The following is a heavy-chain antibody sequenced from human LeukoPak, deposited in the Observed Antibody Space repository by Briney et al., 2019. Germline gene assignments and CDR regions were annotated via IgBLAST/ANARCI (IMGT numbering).Heavy chain of an antibody. V-gene: IGHV4-4*07. D-gene: IGHD3-9*01. Sequence: SETLSLTCTVSGGSISSYYWSWIRQPAGKGLEWIGRIYTSGSTNYNPPLKSRVTISVDTSKNQFSLKLSSVTAADTAMYYCARVVTISRDYYYYYMDVWGKGTTVTISS. CDR1: GGSISSYY. CDR3: ARVVTISRDYYYYYMDV. J-gene: IGHJ6*03. CDR2: IYTSGST.